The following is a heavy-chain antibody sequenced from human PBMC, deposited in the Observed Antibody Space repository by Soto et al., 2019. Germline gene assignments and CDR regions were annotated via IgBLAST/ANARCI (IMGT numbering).Heavy chain of an antibody. CDR2: IYYSGST. V-gene: IGHV4-59*08. CDR1: GGSISSYY. D-gene: IGHD6-19*01. J-gene: IGHJ4*02. Sequence: SETLSLTCTVSGGSISSYYWSWIRQPPGKGLEWIGYIYYSGSTNYNPSLKSRVTISVDTSKNRFSLKLSSVTAADTAVYYCASLYLAVAGPGSSYFDYWGQGTLVTVSS. CDR3: ASLYLAVAGPGSSYFDY.